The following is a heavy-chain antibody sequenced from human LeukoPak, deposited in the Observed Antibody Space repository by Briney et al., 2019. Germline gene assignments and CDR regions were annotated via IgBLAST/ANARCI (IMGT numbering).Heavy chain of an antibody. CDR3: ARGYDYVDYLGDFDY. V-gene: IGHV1-18*01. J-gene: IGHJ4*02. D-gene: IGHD4-17*01. Sequence: ASVKVSCTASGCTFTTYPISWVRQAPGQGLEWVGWITTYNGNTNYAQKLQGRVTMITDTSTSTAYMDLRGLRSDDTVVYYCARGYDYVDYLGDFDYWGQGTLVTVSS. CDR1: GCTFTTYP. CDR2: ITTYNGNT.